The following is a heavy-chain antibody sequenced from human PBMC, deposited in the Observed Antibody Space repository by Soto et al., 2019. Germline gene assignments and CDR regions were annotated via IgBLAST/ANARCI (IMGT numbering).Heavy chain of an antibody. CDR3: AKDPAPLYDFWSGYPIFDY. J-gene: IGHJ4*02. D-gene: IGHD3-3*01. CDR1: GFTFSSYG. CDR2: ISYDGSNK. Sequence: GGSLRLSCAASGFTFSSYGMHWVRQAPGKGLEWVAVISYDGSNKYYADSVKGRFTISRDNSKNTLYLQMNSLRAEDTAVYYCAKDPAPLYDFWSGYPIFDYWGQGTLVTVPQ. V-gene: IGHV3-30*18.